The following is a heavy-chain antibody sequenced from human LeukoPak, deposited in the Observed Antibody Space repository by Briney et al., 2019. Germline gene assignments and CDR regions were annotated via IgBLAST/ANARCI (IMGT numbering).Heavy chain of an antibody. Sequence: PGGSLRLSWAASGFTFSGCGMRWVRQAPGKGLEWVAFIWYDGRDKYYVDSVKGRFTISRDNSKNTLYLQMNSLRAEDTAMYYCAKDPYSYGSYFDYWGQGTLVTVSS. J-gene: IGHJ4*02. CDR3: AKDPYSYGSYFDY. D-gene: IGHD5-18*01. V-gene: IGHV3-30*02. CDR1: GFTFSGCG. CDR2: IWYDGRDK.